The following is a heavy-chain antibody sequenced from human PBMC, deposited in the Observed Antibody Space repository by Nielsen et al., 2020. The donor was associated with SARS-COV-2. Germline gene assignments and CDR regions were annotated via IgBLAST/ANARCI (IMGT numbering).Heavy chain of an antibody. J-gene: IGHJ4*02. D-gene: IGHD4-17*01. CDR1: GGSISSGGYY. CDR3: ARSPVGDYEDY. V-gene: IGHV4-31*03. Sequence: SETLSITCTVSGGSISSGGYYWSWIRQHPGKGLEWIGYIYYSGSTYYNPSLKSRVTISVDTSKNQFSLKLSSVTAADTAVYYCARSPVGDYEDYWGQGTLVTVSS. CDR2: IYYSGST.